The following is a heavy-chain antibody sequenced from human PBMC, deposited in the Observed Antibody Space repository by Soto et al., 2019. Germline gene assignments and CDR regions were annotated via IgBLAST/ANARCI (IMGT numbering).Heavy chain of an antibody. V-gene: IGHV4-34*01. Sequence: SETLSLTCAVYGGSFSGYYWSWIRQPPGKGLEWIGEINHSGSTNYNPSLKSRVTISVDTSKNQFSLKLSSVTAADTAVYYCARGVTRYCSGGSCYSGYYYYYYMDVWGKGTTVTVSS. J-gene: IGHJ6*03. CDR2: INHSGST. D-gene: IGHD2-15*01. CDR1: GGSFSGYY. CDR3: ARGVTRYCSGGSCYSGYYYYYYMDV.